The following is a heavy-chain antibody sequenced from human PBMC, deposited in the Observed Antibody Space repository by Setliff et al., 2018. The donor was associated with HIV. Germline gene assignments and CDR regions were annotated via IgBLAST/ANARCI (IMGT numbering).Heavy chain of an antibody. CDR3: AKGAGFYGDYTFDY. D-gene: IGHD4-17*01. V-gene: IGHV4-59*11. CDR2: IYASGSI. CDR1: GASITSHY. Sequence: SETLSLTCTVSGASITSHYWSWIRQSPGKALEWIGYIYASGSIIYNPSLKSRVTISMDASKNKFSLKVTSVTSADTAVYYCAKGAGFYGDYTFDYWGQGHLVTVSS. J-gene: IGHJ4*02.